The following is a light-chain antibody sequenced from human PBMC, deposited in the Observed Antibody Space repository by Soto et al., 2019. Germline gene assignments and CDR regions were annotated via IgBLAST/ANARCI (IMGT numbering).Light chain of an antibody. CDR2: DNN. Sequence: QSVLTQPPSVSAAPGQKVTISCSGSSSNIGNNYVSWYQQLPGTAPKLIIYDNNKRPSGIPDRFSGSKSGTSATLGITGLQTGDEADYYCGTWDSSLSVGGVVFGGGTKLTVL. CDR3: GTWDSSLSVGGVV. V-gene: IGLV1-51*01. CDR1: SSNIGNNY. J-gene: IGLJ2*01.